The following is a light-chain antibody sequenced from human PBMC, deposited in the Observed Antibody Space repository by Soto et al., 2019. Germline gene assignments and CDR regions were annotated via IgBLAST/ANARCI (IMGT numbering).Light chain of an antibody. V-gene: IGLV7-43*01. CDR1: TGEVTSGYY. CDR3: LLYYGGARV. CDR2: STS. J-gene: IGLJ2*01. Sequence: QAVVTQAPSLTASPGGTVTLTCASSTGEVTSGYYPNWFQQKPGQAPRALIYSTSNNHSWTPARFSGSLLGGKAALTLSGVQPEDEAEYYCLLYYGGARVFGGGTKLTVL.